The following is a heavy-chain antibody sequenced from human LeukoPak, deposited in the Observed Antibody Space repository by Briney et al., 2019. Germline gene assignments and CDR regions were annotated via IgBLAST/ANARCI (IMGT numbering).Heavy chain of an antibody. CDR1: GGSIIGYY. D-gene: IGHD4/OR15-4a*01. V-gene: IGHV4-59*12. CDR2: IYYSGST. Sequence: ASETLSLTCTVSGGSIIGYYLSWIRQPPGKGLEWIGSIYYSGSTNYNPSLKSRVTISVETSKNQFSLKLSSVTAADTAVYYCARYANSPYYYAMDVWGQGTTVTVSS. CDR3: ARYANSPYYYAMDV. J-gene: IGHJ6*02.